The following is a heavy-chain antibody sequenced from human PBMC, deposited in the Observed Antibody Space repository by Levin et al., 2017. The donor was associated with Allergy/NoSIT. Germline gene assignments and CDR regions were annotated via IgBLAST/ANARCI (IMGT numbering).Heavy chain of an antibody. D-gene: IGHD3-3*01. CDR2: ISYDGSNK. CDR3: AKDWTRRYYDFWSGYHIDY. Sequence: GESLKISCAASGFTFSSYGMHWVRQAPGKGLEWVAVISYDGSNKYYADSVKGRFTISRDNSKNTLYLQMNSLRAEDTAVYYCAKDWTRRYYDFWSGYHIDYWGQGTLVTVSS. J-gene: IGHJ4*02. V-gene: IGHV3-30*18. CDR1: GFTFSSYG.